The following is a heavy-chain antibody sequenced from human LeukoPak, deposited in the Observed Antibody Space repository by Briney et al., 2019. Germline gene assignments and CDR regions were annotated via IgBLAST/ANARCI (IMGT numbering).Heavy chain of an antibody. CDR3: TSLPHGDYPVSDY. CDR1: GFTFSGSA. CDR2: IRSKANSYAT. Sequence: PGRSLRLSCAASGFTFSGSAMHWVRQASGKGLEWVGRIRSKANSYATAYAASVKGRFTISRDDSKNTAYLQMNSLKTEDTAVYYCTSLPHGDYPVSDYWGQGTLVTVSS. J-gene: IGHJ4*02. D-gene: IGHD4-17*01. V-gene: IGHV3-73*01.